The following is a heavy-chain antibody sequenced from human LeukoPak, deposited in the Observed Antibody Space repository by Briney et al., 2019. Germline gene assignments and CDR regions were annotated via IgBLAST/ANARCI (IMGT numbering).Heavy chain of an antibody. V-gene: IGHV3-33*08. D-gene: IGHD6-13*01. Sequence: PGRSLRLSCAASGFTFSSYAMHWVRQAPGKGLEWVAVIWYDGSNKYYADSVKGRFTISRDNSKNTLYLQMNSLRAEDTAVYYCARMYSSSWFYFDYWGQGTLVTVSS. CDR3: ARMYSSSWFYFDY. CDR2: IWYDGSNK. J-gene: IGHJ4*02. CDR1: GFTFSSYA.